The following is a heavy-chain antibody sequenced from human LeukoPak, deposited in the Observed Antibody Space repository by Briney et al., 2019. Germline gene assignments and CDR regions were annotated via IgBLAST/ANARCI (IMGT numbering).Heavy chain of an antibody. D-gene: IGHD2-8*01. J-gene: IGHJ5*02. V-gene: IGHV4-34*01. CDR1: GGSFSGYY. CDR3: AETNTQDWFDP. Sequence: PSETLSLTCAVYGGSFSGYYWSWIRQPPGKGLEWIASIYHSGETFYNPSLESRVAISVDTSNNEVFLDLYSVTAADTAMYYCAETNTQDWFDPWGRGTLVTVSS. CDR2: IYHSGET.